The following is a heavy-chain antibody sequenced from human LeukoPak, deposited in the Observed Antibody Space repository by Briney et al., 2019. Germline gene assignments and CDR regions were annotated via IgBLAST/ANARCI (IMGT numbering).Heavy chain of an antibody. CDR2: IYPGDSDT. Sequence: GESLKISCKGSGYSFTSYWIGWVRQMPGKGLEWMGTIYPGDSDTRYSPSFQGQVTISADKSISTAYLQWSSLKASDTAMYYCASSPYYDFWSGYSYYFDYWGQGTLVTVSS. CDR3: ASSPYYDFWSGYSYYFDY. D-gene: IGHD3-3*01. V-gene: IGHV5-51*01. J-gene: IGHJ4*02. CDR1: GYSFTSYW.